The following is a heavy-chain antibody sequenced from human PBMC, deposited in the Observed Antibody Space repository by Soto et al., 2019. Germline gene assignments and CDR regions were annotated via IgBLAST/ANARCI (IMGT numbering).Heavy chain of an antibody. CDR3: ARDSESIAVADRYDSDC. V-gene: IGHV1-18*01. D-gene: IGHD6-19*01. CDR1: GYTMTSYG. CDR2: ISAYNGNT. J-gene: IGHJ4*02. Sequence: ASVNVACKASGYTMTSYGVSWGRQDNGQGLEWMGWISAYNGNTNYAQKLQGRVTMTTDTSTSTAYMELRSLRSDDTAVYYCARDSESIAVADRYDSDCWGQGTLVTVS.